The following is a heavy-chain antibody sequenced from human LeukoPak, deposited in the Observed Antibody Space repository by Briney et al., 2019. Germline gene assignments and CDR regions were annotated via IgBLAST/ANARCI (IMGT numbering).Heavy chain of an antibody. V-gene: IGHV4-30-2*01. Sequence: SETLSLTCTVSGGSISSGGYYWSWIRQPPGTGLEWIGYIYHSGSTYYNPSLKSRVTISVDRSKNQFSLKLSSVTAADTAVYYCARGDPDDAFDIWGQGTMVTVSS. CDR3: ARGDPDDAFDI. J-gene: IGHJ3*02. D-gene: IGHD1-14*01. CDR1: GGSISSGGYY. CDR2: IYHSGST.